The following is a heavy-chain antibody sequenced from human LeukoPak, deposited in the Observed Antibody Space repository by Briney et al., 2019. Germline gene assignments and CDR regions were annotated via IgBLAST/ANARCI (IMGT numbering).Heavy chain of an antibody. CDR2: INPNSGST. D-gene: IGHD2-2*01. CDR3: ARDTDCSSTSCFNFDY. CDR1: GYTFTGYY. J-gene: IGHJ4*02. V-gene: IGHV1-2*02. Sequence: GASVKVSCKASGYTFTGYYMHWVRQAPGQGLEWMGWINPNSGSTNYAQKFQGRVTMTRDTSISTAYMELSRLRSDDTAVYYCARDTDCSSTSCFNFDYWGQGTLVTVSS.